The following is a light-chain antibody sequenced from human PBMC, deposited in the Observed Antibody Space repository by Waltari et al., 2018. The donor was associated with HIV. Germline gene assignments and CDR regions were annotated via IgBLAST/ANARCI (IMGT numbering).Light chain of an antibody. Sequence: QSALTQPPSASGSPGQSVTISCTGPSRDVGGYDYVSWYQHHPGKAPKLIIYEVTKRPSGVPDRFFGSKSGNTASLTVSGLQAEDEADYYCGSYVSNSNFVFGTGTKVTVL. J-gene: IGLJ1*01. CDR1: SRDVGGYDY. V-gene: IGLV2-8*01. CDR2: EVT. CDR3: GSYVSNSNFV.